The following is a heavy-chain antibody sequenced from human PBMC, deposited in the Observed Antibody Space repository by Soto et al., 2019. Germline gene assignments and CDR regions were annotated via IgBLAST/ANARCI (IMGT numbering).Heavy chain of an antibody. V-gene: IGHV3-30-3*01. D-gene: IGHD3-9*01. CDR3: AREEVGRYDILPGTEEYGMDV. CDR2: ISYDGSNK. CDR1: GFTFSSYA. J-gene: IGHJ6*02. Sequence: QVQLVESGGGVVQPGRSLRLSCAASGFTFSSYAMHWVRQAPGKGLEWVAVISYDGSNKYYADSVKGRFTISRDNSKNALYLQMNSLRGEDTAVYYCAREEVGRYDILPGTEEYGMDVWGQGTTVTVSS.